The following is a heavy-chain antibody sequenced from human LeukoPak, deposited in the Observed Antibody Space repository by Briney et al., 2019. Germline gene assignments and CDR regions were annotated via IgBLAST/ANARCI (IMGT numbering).Heavy chain of an antibody. CDR1: GFTFSSYA. J-gene: IGHJ5*02. CDR3: ARVVGAVDYMYWFDP. Sequence: PGGSLRLSCAASGFTFSSYAMNWVRQAPGKGLEWVSYISSSSSTIHYADSVKGRFTISRDNAKNSLYLQMNSLRAEDTAVYYCARVVGAVDYMYWFDPWGQGTLVTVSS. CDR2: ISSSSSTI. D-gene: IGHD6-19*01. V-gene: IGHV3-48*01.